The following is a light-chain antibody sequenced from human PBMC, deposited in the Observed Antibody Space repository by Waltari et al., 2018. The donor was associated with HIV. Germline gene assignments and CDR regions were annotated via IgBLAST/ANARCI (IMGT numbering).Light chain of an antibody. V-gene: IGLV6-57*04. CDR1: SGSIASTY. J-gene: IGLJ2*01. CDR2: DDN. CDR3: QSYDSSVYVV. Sequence: NFELTQPHSVSESPGKTITISCTRSSGSIASTYVPWYQQRPGSAPTIVILDDNQRPSGVSNRFSGSIDSSSNSASLTISGLRTEDEADYYCQSYDSSVYVVFGGGTKVTVL.